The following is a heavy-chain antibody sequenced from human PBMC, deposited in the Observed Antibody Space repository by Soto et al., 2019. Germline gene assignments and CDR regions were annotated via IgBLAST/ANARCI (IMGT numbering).Heavy chain of an antibody. CDR3: ARDAKVDAGFGGYYYYDMDV. J-gene: IGHJ6*02. Sequence: PSVTLSLTCTVSGGSVDSGTYYWTWIRQPPGKGLEWIGNIDYTGTTNYSPSLKSRVTISVDTSKNQFSLKLSSVTAADTAVDYCARDAKVDAGFGGYYYYDMDVWGQGTTVSVSS. D-gene: IGHD3-16*01. CDR1: GGSVDSGTYY. CDR2: IDYTGTT. V-gene: IGHV4-61*01.